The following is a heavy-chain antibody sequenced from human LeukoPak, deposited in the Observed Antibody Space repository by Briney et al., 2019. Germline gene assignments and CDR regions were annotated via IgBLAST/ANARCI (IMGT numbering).Heavy chain of an antibody. CDR3: VKEGSIYGYGEY. D-gene: IGHD5-18*01. CDR2: ISDNGGGT. CDR1: GFTFSSYA. V-gene: IGHV3-23*01. Sequence: GGSLRLSCAASGFTFSSYALSWVRQAPGKGLEWVSTISDNGGGTYYAGSVKGRFTISRDNSKNTVYLQMNTLRAEDTALYYCVKEGSIYGYGEYWGQGTLVTVSS. J-gene: IGHJ4*02.